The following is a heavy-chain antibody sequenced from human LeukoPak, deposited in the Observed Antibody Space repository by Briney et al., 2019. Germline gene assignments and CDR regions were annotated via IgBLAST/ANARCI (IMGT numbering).Heavy chain of an antibody. CDR1: GFTFSSYA. D-gene: IGHD3-22*01. J-gene: IGHJ3*02. Sequence: GGSLRLSCAASGFTFSSYAMHWVRQAPGKGLEWVAVISYDGSNKYYADSAKGRFTISRDNSKNTLYLQMNSLRAEDTAVYYCARDYYYDSSGSDAFDIWGQGTMVTVSS. CDR3: ARDYYYDSSGSDAFDI. CDR2: ISYDGSNK. V-gene: IGHV3-30*01.